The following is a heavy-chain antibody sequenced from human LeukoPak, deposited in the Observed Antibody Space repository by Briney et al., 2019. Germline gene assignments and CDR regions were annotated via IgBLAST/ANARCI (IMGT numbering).Heavy chain of an antibody. CDR2: IAFDGGNK. J-gene: IGHJ4*02. CDR1: GISLTNYG. D-gene: IGHD6-13*01. Sequence: GGSLRLSCVVSGISLTNYGMTWVRQAPGKGLEWITFIAFDGGNKWYADSVEGRFTISRDNAKNSLYLQMNSLRVEDTAVYYCARDGFVGAADYWGQGTLVTVSS. CDR3: ARDGFVGAADY. V-gene: IGHV3-30*03.